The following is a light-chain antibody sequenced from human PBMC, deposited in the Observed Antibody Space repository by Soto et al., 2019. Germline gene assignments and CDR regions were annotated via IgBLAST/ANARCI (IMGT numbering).Light chain of an antibody. CDR3: QQYGSSPSIT. V-gene: IGKV2D-29*01. J-gene: IGKJ5*01. Sequence: EIVMTQTPLSLSVAPGQPASISCKSSESLLHSDGKTYLYWYQQKPGQAPRLIVYDASKRAPGIPARFSGSGSGTDFTLTISSLEPEDFAVYYCQQYGSSPSITFGQGTRLEIK. CDR1: ESLLHSDGKTY. CDR2: DAS.